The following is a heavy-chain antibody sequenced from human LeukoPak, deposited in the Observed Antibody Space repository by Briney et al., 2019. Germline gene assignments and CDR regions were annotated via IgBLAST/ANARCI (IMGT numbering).Heavy chain of an antibody. D-gene: IGHD4-17*01. CDR1: SGSISSGSCY. CDR2: IYTSGST. CDR3: ARDTQNDYGDLNWFDP. J-gene: IGHJ5*02. V-gene: IGHV4-61*02. Sequence: SETLSLTCTVSSGSISSGSCYWSWIRQPAGKGLEWIGRIYTSGSTNYNPSLKSRVTISLDTSKNQFSLKLSSVTAADTAVYYCARDTQNDYGDLNWFDPWGQGTLVTVSS.